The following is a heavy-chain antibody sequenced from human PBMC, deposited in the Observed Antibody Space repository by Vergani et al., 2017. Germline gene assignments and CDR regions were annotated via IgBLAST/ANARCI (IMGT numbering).Heavy chain of an antibody. Sequence: QVQLQESGPGLVKPSQTLSLTCTVSGASINNDFYYWHWIRQPAGKGLEWIGRIYVSGITDYNSSLQSRVSMSVDTSKNQFSLTLTSVTAADTAVYYCAXDNKQLRPRAFDLWGQGKMVNVSS. D-gene: IGHD4-23*01. CDR3: AXDNKQLRPRAFDL. CDR1: GASINNDFYY. CDR2: IYVSGIT. V-gene: IGHV4-61*02. J-gene: IGHJ3*01.